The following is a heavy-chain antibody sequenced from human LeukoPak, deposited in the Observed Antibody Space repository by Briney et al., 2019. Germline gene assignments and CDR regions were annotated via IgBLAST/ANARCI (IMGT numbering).Heavy chain of an antibody. CDR3: TRVDDGDY. D-gene: IGHD1-1*01. J-gene: IGHJ4*02. V-gene: IGHV3-11*01. CDR1: GFTLSDYY. CDR2: ISKSGSTI. Sequence: GGSLRLSCAASGFTLSDYYMSWIRPAPGKGLEWVSYISKSGSTIHYADSVRGRFTISRDNAKNSLYLQMNSRTAEDTAVYYCTRVDDGDYWGQGTLVTVSS.